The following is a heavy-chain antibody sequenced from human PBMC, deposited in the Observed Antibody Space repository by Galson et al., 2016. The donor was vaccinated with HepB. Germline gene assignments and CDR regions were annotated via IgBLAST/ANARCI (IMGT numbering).Heavy chain of an antibody. CDR2: MNPSGGST. Sequence: SVKVSCKASGYTFTRYYMHWVRQAPGQGLEWVGIMNPSGGSTSYAQKFQGRVTMTRDTSTSTVCMELSSLRSEDTAVYYCARGHSTSLVYWGQGTLVTVSS. V-gene: IGHV1-46*01. J-gene: IGHJ4*02. CDR1: GYTFTRYY. CDR3: ARGHSTSLVY. D-gene: IGHD2-2*01.